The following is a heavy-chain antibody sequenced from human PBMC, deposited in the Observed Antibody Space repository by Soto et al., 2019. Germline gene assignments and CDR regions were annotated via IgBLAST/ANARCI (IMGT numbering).Heavy chain of an antibody. J-gene: IGHJ5*01. Sequence: SETLSLTCAVSGGSISSGGYSWIWIRQAPGKGLEWIGYMYHSGSTYYNPSLKSRVTISVDTSKNQFSLNLTSVTAADTAVYYCARLGGFYQSLDSWGQGTLVTVS. D-gene: IGHD3-22*01. CDR3: ARLGGFYQSLDS. V-gene: IGHV4-30-2*01. CDR2: MYHSGST. CDR1: GGSISSGGYS.